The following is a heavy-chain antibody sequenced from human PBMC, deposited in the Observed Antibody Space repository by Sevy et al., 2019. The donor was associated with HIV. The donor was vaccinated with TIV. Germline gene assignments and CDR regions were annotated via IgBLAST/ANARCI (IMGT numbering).Heavy chain of an antibody. V-gene: IGHV1-24*01. D-gene: IGHD6-13*01. CDR1: GYTLTELS. CDR3: ATEAQPAAGTEWWVGGYYYGMDV. Sequence: ASVKVSCKVSGYTLTELSMHWVRQAPGKGLEWMGGFDPEDGETIYAQKFQGRVTMTEDTSTDTAYMELSSLRSEDTAVYYCATEAQPAAGTEWWVGGYYYGMDVWGQGTTVTVSS. J-gene: IGHJ6*02. CDR2: FDPEDGET.